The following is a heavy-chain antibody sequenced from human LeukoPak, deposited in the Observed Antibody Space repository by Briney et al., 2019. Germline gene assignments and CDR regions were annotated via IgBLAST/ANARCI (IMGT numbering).Heavy chain of an antibody. V-gene: IGHV3-33*06. J-gene: IGHJ4*02. CDR1: GFTFSSYG. CDR3: AKDLHFLSSGWYAFDY. CDR2: IWYDGSNK. Sequence: GRSLRLSCAASGFTFSSYGMHWVRQAPGKGLEWVAVIWYDGSNKYYADSVKGRLTISRDNSKNTLYLQMNSLRAEDTAVYYCAKDLHFLSSGWYAFDYWGQGTLVTVSS. D-gene: IGHD6-19*01.